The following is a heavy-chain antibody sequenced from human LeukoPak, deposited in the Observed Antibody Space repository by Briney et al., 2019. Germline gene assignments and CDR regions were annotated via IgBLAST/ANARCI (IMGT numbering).Heavy chain of an antibody. Sequence: SETLSLTCTVSGGSISSYYWSWIRQPAGKGLEWIGRIYTSGSTNYNPSLKSRVTMSVDTSKKQSSLKLSSVTAADTAVYYCAREDYDFWHPPSKYGMDVWGQGTTVTVSS. CDR1: GGSISSYY. D-gene: IGHD3-3*01. CDR2: IYTSGST. J-gene: IGHJ6*02. V-gene: IGHV4-4*07. CDR3: AREDYDFWHPPSKYGMDV.